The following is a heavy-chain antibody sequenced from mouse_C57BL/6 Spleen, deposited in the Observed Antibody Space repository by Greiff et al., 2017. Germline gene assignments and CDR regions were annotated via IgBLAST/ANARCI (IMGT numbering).Heavy chain of an antibody. CDR1: GYTFTSYW. Sequence: QVQLKQPGAELVRPGSSVKLSCKASGYTFTSYWMDWVKQRPGQGLEWIGNIYPSDSETHYNQKFKDKATLTVDKSSSTAYMQLSSLTSEDSAVYYCASRGPPYAMDCWGQGTSVTVSS. J-gene: IGHJ4*01. CDR3: ASRGPPYAMDC. D-gene: IGHD3-1*01. V-gene: IGHV1-61*01. CDR2: IYPSDSET.